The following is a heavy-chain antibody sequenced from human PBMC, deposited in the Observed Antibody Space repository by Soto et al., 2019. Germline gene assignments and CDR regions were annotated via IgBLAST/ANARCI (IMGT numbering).Heavy chain of an antibody. J-gene: IGHJ6*02. D-gene: IGHD3-16*02. Sequence: SETLSPTCAVSGYSTSSGYYWGWIRQPPGKGLEWIGSIYHSGSTYYNPSLKSRVTISVDTSKNQFSLKLSSVSAADTAVYYCARGLGRLRLGELSLLSPYGMDVWGQGTTVTVSS. V-gene: IGHV4-38-2*01. CDR3: ARGLGRLRLGELSLLSPYGMDV. CDR2: IYHSGST. CDR1: GYSTSSGYY.